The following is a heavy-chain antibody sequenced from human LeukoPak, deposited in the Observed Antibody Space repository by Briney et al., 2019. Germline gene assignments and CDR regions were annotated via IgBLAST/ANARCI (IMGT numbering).Heavy chain of an antibody. CDR1: GGSISSFS. CDR3: ARVVFEAPGGENSYGYAFDI. CDR2: IYSSGST. D-gene: IGHD5-18*01. V-gene: IGHV4-4*07. J-gene: IGHJ3*02. Sequence: SETLSLTCTVSGGSISSFSWSWIRQPAGKGLEWIGRIYSSGSTSYNPSLKSRVTMSVDTSNNQFSLKLSSVTAADTAVYYCARVVFEAPGGENSYGYAFDIWGQGTMVTVSS.